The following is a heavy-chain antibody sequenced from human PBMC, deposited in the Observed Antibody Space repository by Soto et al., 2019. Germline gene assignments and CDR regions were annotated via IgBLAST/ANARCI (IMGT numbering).Heavy chain of an antibody. Sequence: ASVKVSCKASGYTFTSYAMHWVRQAPGQRLEWMGWINAGNGNTKYSQEFQGRVTITRDTSASTAYMELSSLRSEDTAVYYCARDQLGDFWSGYYPPTGPYYYYGMDVWGQGTTVTVSS. D-gene: IGHD3-3*01. CDR2: INAGNGNT. V-gene: IGHV1-3*01. CDR1: GYTFTSYA. J-gene: IGHJ6*02. CDR3: ARDQLGDFWSGYYPPTGPYYYYGMDV.